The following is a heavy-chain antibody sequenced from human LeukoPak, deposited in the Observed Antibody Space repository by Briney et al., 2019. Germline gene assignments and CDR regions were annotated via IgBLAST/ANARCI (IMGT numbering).Heavy chain of an antibody. V-gene: IGHV1-18*01. D-gene: IGHD6-19*01. J-gene: IGHJ4*02. Sequence: GASVKVSCKASGYTFTSYGISWVRQAPGQGLEWMGWISAYNGNTNYAQKLQGRVTMTRNTSISTAYMELSSLRSEDTAVYYCARGYSSGPEDYWGQGTLVTVSS. CDR2: ISAYNGNT. CDR3: ARGYSSGPEDY. CDR1: GYTFTSYG.